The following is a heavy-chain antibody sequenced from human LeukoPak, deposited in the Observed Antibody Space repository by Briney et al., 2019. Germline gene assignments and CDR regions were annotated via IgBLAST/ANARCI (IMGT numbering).Heavy chain of an antibody. CDR2: ISSSSSYI. CDR1: GFTFSSYS. CDR3: ARDYGGGNYYYFDY. J-gene: IGHJ4*02. V-gene: IGHV3-21*01. Sequence: GGSLRLSCAASGFTFSSYSMNWVRQAPGKGLEWVSSISSSSSYIYYADSVKGRFTISRDNAKNSLYLQMNSLRAEDTAVYYCARDYGGGNYYYFDYWGQGTLVTVSS. D-gene: IGHD1-26*01.